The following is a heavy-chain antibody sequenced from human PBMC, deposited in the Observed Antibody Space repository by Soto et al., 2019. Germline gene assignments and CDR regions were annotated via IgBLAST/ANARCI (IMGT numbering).Heavy chain of an antibody. Sequence: EVQLVETGGGLIQPGGSLTLSCAASGFTVSSNYMSWVRQAPGKGLEWVSVIYSGGGTDYADSVKGRFTISRDNSKNTLYLQMNSLRAGGTAVYYCARGRGIATIGYWGHGTLVTVSS. CDR3: ARGRGIATIGY. D-gene: IGHD2-21*01. V-gene: IGHV3-53*02. CDR1: GFTVSSNY. J-gene: IGHJ4*01. CDR2: IYSGGGT.